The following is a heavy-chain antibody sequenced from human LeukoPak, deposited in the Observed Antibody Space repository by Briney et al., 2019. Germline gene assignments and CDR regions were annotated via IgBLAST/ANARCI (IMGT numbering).Heavy chain of an antibody. D-gene: IGHD6-6*01. CDR2: IYPGDSDT. J-gene: IGHJ4*02. CDR1: GYSFTSYW. V-gene: IGHV5-51*01. CDR3: ARPPIAGRPVDY. Sequence: GESLKISCKGSGYSFTSYWIGWVRQMPGKGLGWMGIIYPGDSDTRYSPSFQGQVTISADKSISTASLQWSSLQASPTALHYSARPPIAGRPVDYWGQGTLVTVSS.